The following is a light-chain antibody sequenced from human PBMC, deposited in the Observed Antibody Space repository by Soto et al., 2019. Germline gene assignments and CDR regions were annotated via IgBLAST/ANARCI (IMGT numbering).Light chain of an antibody. J-gene: IGLJ1*01. CDR1: NIESKS. CDR3: QVWDTISDHYV. CDR2: VDS. V-gene: IGLV3-21*02. Sequence: SYELTQPPSVSVAPGQTARITCGGNNIESKSVHWYQQRPGQAPVLVIYVDSDRPSGIPDRFSASTSGNTAALTISRVEAGGEADYYCQVWDTISDHYVFGSGTKLTVL.